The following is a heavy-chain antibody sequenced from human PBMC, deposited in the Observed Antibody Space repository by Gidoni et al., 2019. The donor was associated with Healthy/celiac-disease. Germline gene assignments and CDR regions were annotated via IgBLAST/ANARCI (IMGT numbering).Heavy chain of an antibody. CDR3: VKEKPAEYYDFWSGYYTVRPDYYGMDV. V-gene: IGHV3-64D*06. J-gene: IGHJ6*02. CDR2: ISSNGGST. D-gene: IGHD3-3*01. CDR1: GFTFSSYA. Sequence: EVQLVESGGGLVQPGGSLRLSCSASGFTFSSYAMPWVRQAPGRGLEYVSAISSNGGSTYYADSVKGRFTISRDNSKNTLYLQMSSLRAEDTAVYYCVKEKPAEYYDFWSGYYTVRPDYYGMDVWGQGTTVTVSS.